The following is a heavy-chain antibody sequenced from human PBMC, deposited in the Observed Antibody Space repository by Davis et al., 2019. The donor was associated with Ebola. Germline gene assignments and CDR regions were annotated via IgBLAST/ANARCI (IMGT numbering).Heavy chain of an antibody. CDR2: ISSSSTNI. Sequence: GGSLRLSCAASGFTFSSYWMSWVRQAPGKGLEWISYISSSSTNIYYADSVKGRFTVSRDNSKNSLYLQMNSLRAEDTALYYCAKATSSWYDFDFWGQGTLVTVSS. D-gene: IGHD6-13*01. J-gene: IGHJ4*02. CDR3: AKATSSWYDFDF. CDR1: GFTFSSYW. V-gene: IGHV3-48*04.